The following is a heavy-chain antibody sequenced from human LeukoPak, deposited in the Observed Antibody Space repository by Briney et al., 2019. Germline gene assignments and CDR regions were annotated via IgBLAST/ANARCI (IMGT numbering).Heavy chain of an antibody. CDR3: ARAGSITGPTNFYYGMDV. CDR2: IYFTGLT. Sequence: TLSLTCAVSGGSISSGGYSWSWSRQPPGRGLEWIRYIYFTGLTDYNPSLKSRVNLSVDTSKNQFSLKLTSATAADTAVYYCARAGSITGPTNFYYGMDVWGQGTTVTVSS. CDR1: GGSISSGGYS. J-gene: IGHJ6*02. D-gene: IGHD1-7*01. V-gene: IGHV4-31*11.